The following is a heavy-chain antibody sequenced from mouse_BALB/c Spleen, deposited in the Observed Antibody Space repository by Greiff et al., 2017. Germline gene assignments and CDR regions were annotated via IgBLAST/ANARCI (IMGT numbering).Heavy chain of an antibody. J-gene: IGHJ3*01. CDR1: GYTFTNYW. Sequence: QVQLKESGAELVRPGTSVKISCKASGYTFTNYWLGWVKQRPGHGLEWIGDIYPGGGYTNYNEKFKGKATLTADTSSSTAYMQLSSLTSEDSAVYFCAREENGNYRTWFAYWGQGTLVTVSA. CDR3: AREENGNYRTWFAY. CDR2: IYPGGGYT. V-gene: IGHV1-63*02. D-gene: IGHD2-1*01.